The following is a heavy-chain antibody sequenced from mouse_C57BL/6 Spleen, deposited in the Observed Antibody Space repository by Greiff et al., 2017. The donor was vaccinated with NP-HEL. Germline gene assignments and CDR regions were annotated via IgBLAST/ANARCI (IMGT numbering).Heavy chain of an antibody. CDR3: ARRGDGYYGAMDY. D-gene: IGHD2-3*01. Sequence: EVKVEESGGGLVQPGGSLKLSCAASGFTFSDYYMYWVRQTPEKRLEWVAYISNGGGSTYYPDTVKGRFTISRDNAKNTLYLQMSRLKSEDTAMYYCARRGDGYYGAMDYWGQGTSVTVSS. J-gene: IGHJ4*01. V-gene: IGHV5-12*01. CDR1: GFTFSDYY. CDR2: ISNGGGST.